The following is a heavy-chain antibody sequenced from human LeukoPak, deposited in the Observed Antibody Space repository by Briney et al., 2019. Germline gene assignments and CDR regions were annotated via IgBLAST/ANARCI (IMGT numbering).Heavy chain of an antibody. Sequence: ASVKVSCKASGYTFTGHYMHWVRQAPGQGLEWMGWINPNSGGTNYAQKFQGRVTMTRDTSISTAYMELSRLRSDDTAVYYCASTVERAVHGRGSAVNYWGQGTLVTVSS. V-gene: IGHV1-2*02. J-gene: IGHJ4*02. CDR1: GYTFTGHY. CDR3: ASTVERAVHGRGSAVNY. CDR2: INPNSGGT. D-gene: IGHD2-15*01.